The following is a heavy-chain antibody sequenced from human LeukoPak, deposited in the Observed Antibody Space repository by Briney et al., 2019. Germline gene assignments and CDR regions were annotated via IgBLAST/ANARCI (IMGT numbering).Heavy chain of an antibody. D-gene: IGHD2-15*01. V-gene: IGHV4-4*07. CDR3: ARFSQAPAYCSGGSCYSYPLYYYYMDV. CDR1: GGSISSYY. Sequence: PSETLSLTCTVSGGSISSYYWSWIRQPAGKGLEWIGRIYTSGSTNYNPSLKSRVTMSVDTSKNQFSLKLSSVTAADTAVYYCARFSQAPAYCSGGSCYSYPLYYYYMDVWGKGTTVTVSS. CDR2: IYTSGST. J-gene: IGHJ6*03.